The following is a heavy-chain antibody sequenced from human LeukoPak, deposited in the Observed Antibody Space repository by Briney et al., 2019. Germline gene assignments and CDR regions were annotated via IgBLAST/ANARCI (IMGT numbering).Heavy chain of an antibody. Sequence: GGSLRLSCAASGFTVSSNYMNWVRQAPGKGLEWVSVLYSGGSTYYADSVKGRFTIPRDNSRNTLYLQMNSLRAEDTAVYYCARENIAVAGYYYFDYWGQGTLVTVSS. CDR2: LYSGGST. V-gene: IGHV3-53*01. J-gene: IGHJ4*02. CDR1: GFTVSSNY. D-gene: IGHD6-19*01. CDR3: ARENIAVAGYYYFDY.